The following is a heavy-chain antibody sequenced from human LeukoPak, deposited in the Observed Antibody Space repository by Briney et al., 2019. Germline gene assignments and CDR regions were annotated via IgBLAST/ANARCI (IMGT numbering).Heavy chain of an antibody. CDR1: GFTVSSNY. CDR2: IYSDGRT. CDR3: ARAGEYT. Sequence: PGGSLRHSCAASGFTVSSNYRSWVRQAPGKGLEWVSVIYSDGRTYYVDSVKGRFTISRDNSKNTLYLQMNSLRAEDMAVYYCARAGEYTLGQGTMVTVSS. J-gene: IGHJ3*02. D-gene: IGHD3-16*01. V-gene: IGHV3-53*01.